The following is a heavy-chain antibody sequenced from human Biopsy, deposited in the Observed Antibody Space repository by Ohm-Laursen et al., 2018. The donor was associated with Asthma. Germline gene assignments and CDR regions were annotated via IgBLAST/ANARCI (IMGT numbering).Heavy chain of an antibody. CDR1: GGTFNTYV. V-gene: IGHV1-69*13. Sequence: ASVKVSCKSLGGTFNTYVIGWARQAPGQGLEWMGGINSVFGTTTYPQKFQDRVTITADDSTSTVYMELSSLRSENTAVYYCARKAGSCISRTCYSLDFWGQGTLVTVSS. CDR2: INSVFGTT. D-gene: IGHD2-2*01. CDR3: ARKAGSCISRTCYSLDF. J-gene: IGHJ4*02.